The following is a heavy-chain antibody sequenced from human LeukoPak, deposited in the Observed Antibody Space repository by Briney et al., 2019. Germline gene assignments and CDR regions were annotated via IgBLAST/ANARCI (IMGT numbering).Heavy chain of an antibody. Sequence: PGGSLRLSCAASGFIFSSYSRNGVRQAPGKGLQWVSSISSSSSYIYYADSVKGRFTISRDNAKNSVYLQMNSLRGEDTAVYYCARVDGATPPDAFDIWGQGTMVTVSS. D-gene: IGHD3-10*01. CDR2: ISSSSSYI. CDR3: ARVDGATPPDAFDI. CDR1: GFIFSSYS. V-gene: IGHV3-21*01. J-gene: IGHJ3*02.